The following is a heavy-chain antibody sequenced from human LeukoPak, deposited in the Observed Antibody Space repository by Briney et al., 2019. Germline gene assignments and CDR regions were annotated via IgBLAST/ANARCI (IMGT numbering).Heavy chain of an antibody. J-gene: IGHJ4*02. D-gene: IGHD3-10*01. CDR2: IYYSGST. CDR3: ASDYYGSGSYYDY. CDR1: GGSISSGGYY. Sequence: SETLSLTCTVSGGSISSGGYYWSWIRQPPGKGLEWIGYIYYSGSTNYNPSLKSRVTISVDTSKNQFSLKLSSVTAADTAVYYCASDYYGSGSYYDYWGQGTLVTVSS. V-gene: IGHV4-61*08.